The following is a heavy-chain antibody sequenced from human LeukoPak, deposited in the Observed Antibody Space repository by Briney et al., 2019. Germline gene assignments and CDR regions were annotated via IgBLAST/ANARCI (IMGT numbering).Heavy chain of an antibody. Sequence: SSETLSLTCTVSGGSISSYYWSWIRQPPGKGLEWIGYIYYSGSTNYNPSLKSRVTISVDTSKNQFSLKLSSVTAADTAVYYCARYSSGWYALSWGQGTLVTVSS. D-gene: IGHD6-19*01. CDR2: IYYSGST. CDR3: ARYSSGWYALS. J-gene: IGHJ4*02. CDR1: GGSISSYY. V-gene: IGHV4-59*01.